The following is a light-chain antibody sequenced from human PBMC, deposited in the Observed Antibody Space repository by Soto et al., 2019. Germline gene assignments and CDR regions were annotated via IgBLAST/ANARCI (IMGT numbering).Light chain of an antibody. Sequence: DIKMSQSPSSLSASVGDRVTIPCRASQSISSYLNWYQQKPGKAPKLLIYAASSLQSGVPSRFSGSGSGTDFTLTISSLQPEDFATYYCQQSYSTTWTFGQGTKVDI. CDR1: QSISSY. J-gene: IGKJ1*01. CDR2: AAS. V-gene: IGKV1-39*01. CDR3: QQSYSTTWT.